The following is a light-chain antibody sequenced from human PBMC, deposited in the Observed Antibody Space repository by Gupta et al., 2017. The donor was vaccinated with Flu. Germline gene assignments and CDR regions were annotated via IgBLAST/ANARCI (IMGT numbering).Light chain of an antibody. CDR2: DAS. CDR1: QSVSGD. J-gene: IGKJ1*01. V-gene: IGKV3-15*01. Sequence: EIVMTQSPATVSVSPGERATLSCRASQSVSGDLAWYQQKPGQAPRLLIYDASTRATGIPARFSGSGSGTEFTLTISSLQSEDFAVYHCQQYNDWPRTFGQGTKVEIK. CDR3: QQYNDWPRT.